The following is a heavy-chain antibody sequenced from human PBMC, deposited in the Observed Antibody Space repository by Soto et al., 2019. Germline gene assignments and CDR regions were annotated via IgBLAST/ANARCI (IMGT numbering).Heavy chain of an antibody. J-gene: IGHJ4*02. CDR1: GGSISSGGYY. V-gene: IGHV4-31*03. CDR3: ARDALSRDSI. D-gene: IGHD3-22*01. Sequence: SETLSLTCTVSGGSISSGGYYWSWIRQHPGKGLEWIGYIYCSGSTYYNPSLESRVTISVDTSKNQFSLKLSSVTAADTAVYYCARDALSRDSIWGQGTLVTVSS. CDR2: IYCSGST.